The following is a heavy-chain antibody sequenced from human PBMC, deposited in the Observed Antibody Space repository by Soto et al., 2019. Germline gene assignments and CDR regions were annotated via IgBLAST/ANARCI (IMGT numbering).Heavy chain of an antibody. CDR3: ASPPNMVTTALGMDV. V-gene: IGHV4-34*01. CDR1: GGSFSTYY. CDR2: INHSGST. J-gene: IGHJ6*03. Sequence: SETLSLTCAVYGGSFSTYYWSWIRQPPGKGLEWIGEINHSGSTNYNPSLKSRVTISVDTSKNQFSLRLSSVTAADTAVYYCASPPNMVTTALGMDVWGKGTTVTVSS. D-gene: IGHD2-21*02.